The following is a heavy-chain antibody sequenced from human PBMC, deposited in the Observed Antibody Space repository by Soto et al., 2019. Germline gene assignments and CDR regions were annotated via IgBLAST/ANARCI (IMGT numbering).Heavy chain of an antibody. CDR3: ARFGTSYDSGGYLY. CDR2: INSDGSTI. J-gene: IGHJ4*02. D-gene: IGHD3-16*01. V-gene: IGHV3-74*01. CDR1: GFTFSYHW. Sequence: EVQLVESGGGLVQPGGSLRLSCETSGFTFSYHWMHWVRQAPGKGLVWVSSINSDGSTIRHADSVKGRFTISRDNAKNTLYLQINSLRAEDTAVYYCARFGTSYDSGGYLYWGRGPLVTVSS.